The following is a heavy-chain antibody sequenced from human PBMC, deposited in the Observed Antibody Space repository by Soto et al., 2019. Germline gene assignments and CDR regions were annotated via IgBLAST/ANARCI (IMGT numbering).Heavy chain of an antibody. CDR3: ARDGHYYYYGMDV. CDR2: ISSSSSYI. J-gene: IGHJ6*02. CDR1: GFTFSSYS. Sequence: EVQLVESGGGLVKPGGSLRLSCAASGFTFSSYSMNWVREAPGKGLEWVSSISSSSSYIYYADSVKGRFTISRDNAKNSLYLQMNSLRAEDTAVYYCARDGHYYYYGMDVWGQGTTVTVSS. V-gene: IGHV3-21*01.